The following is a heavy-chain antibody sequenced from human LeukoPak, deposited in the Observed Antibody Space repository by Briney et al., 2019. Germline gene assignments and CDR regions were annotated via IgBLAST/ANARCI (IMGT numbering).Heavy chain of an antibody. V-gene: IGHV3-30*04. Sequence: SGGSLRLSCAASGFTFSTYAIHWVRQAPGKGLEWVAVISFDGVNTFYADSVKGRFTISRDNSNNTVYLQMNNLRPEDTAVFYCARGQGYESYYYMDVWGQGTLVTVSS. CDR3: ARGQGYESYYYMDV. CDR2: ISFDGVNT. D-gene: IGHD2-2*01. J-gene: IGHJ6*03. CDR1: GFTFSTYA.